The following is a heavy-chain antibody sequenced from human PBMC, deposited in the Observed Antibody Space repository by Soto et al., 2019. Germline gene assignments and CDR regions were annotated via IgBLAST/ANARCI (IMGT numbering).Heavy chain of an antibody. Sequence: SETLSLTCAVYGGSFSGYYWSWIRQPPGKGLEWIGEINHSGSTNYNPSLKSRVTISVDTSKNQFSLKLSSVTAADTAVYYCARGPYCSGGSCYSELDYWGQGTLVTVSS. D-gene: IGHD2-15*01. CDR3: ARGPYCSGGSCYSELDY. CDR2: INHSGST. J-gene: IGHJ4*02. V-gene: IGHV4-34*01. CDR1: GGSFSGYY.